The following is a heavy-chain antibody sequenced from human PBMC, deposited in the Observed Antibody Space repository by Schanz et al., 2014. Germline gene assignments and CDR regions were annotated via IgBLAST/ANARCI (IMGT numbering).Heavy chain of an antibody. J-gene: IGHJ4*02. CDR3: VRDYNWGFDN. CDR2: IKISGDV. D-gene: IGHD7-27*01. Sequence: VQLVESGGGVVQPGGSLRLSCAASGFSFSDYSMNWVRQAPGKGLEWISYIKISGDVFYTDSVKGRFTISRDNAKSSLYLQMSSLRDEDTAIYYCVRDYNWGFDNWGQGTLVTVSS. V-gene: IGHV3-48*02. CDR1: GFSFSDYS.